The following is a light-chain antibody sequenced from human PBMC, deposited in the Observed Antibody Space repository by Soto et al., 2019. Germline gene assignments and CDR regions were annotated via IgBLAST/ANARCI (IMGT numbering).Light chain of an antibody. CDR3: QQSYSTLSIT. Sequence: DIQMTQSPSSLSASVGDRITITCRASENIARHLNWYQQKPGKAPNLLIYAASNLQNGVPLRFRGGGSGTDFNLTISNLQPEDFATYYCQQSYSTLSITVGQGTRLEIK. CDR1: ENIARH. J-gene: IGKJ5*01. V-gene: IGKV1-39*01. CDR2: AAS.